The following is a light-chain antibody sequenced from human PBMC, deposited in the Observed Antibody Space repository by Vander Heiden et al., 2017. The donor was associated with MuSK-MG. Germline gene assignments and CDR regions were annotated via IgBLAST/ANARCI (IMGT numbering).Light chain of an antibody. Sequence: DIQMTQSPSSLSASVGDRVTITCRASQSISSYLNWYQQKPGKAPKLLIYAASSLQSGVPSTFSGSGSGTDFTLTSSRRQPEDFATYVCQQSYSTSFGGGSK. CDR3: QQSYSTS. CDR2: AAS. CDR1: QSISSY. V-gene: IGKV1-39*01. J-gene: IGKJ4*02.